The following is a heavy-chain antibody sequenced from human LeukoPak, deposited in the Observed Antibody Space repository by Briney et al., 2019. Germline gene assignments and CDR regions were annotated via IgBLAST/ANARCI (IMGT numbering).Heavy chain of an antibody. Sequence: PGNSLRLSCEASGLMFSAFAMTWGRQAPGKGLEWVAVIFSDEKTAIYADSVKGRFTISRDNSKNRLFLQMDSLRPDDTATYYCASPYSGVDGVSMDYYWGQGTMVTVSP. D-gene: IGHD5-12*01. V-gene: IGHV3-30*04. CDR2: IFSDEKTA. CDR3: ASPYSGVDGVSMDYY. J-gene: IGHJ4*02. CDR1: GLMFSAFA.